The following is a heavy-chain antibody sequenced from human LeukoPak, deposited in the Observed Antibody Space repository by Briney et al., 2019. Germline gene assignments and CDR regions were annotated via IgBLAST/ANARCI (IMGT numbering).Heavy chain of an antibody. Sequence: SVKVSCKASGGTFSSYAISWVRQAPGQGLEWMGRIIPIFGIANYAQKFQGRVTITADKSTSTAYMELSSLRSEDTAVYYCASPWTSENAFDIWGQGTMVTVSS. J-gene: IGHJ3*02. CDR1: GGTFSSYA. V-gene: IGHV1-69*04. CDR3: ASPWTSENAFDI. CDR2: IIPIFGIA. D-gene: IGHD3/OR15-3a*01.